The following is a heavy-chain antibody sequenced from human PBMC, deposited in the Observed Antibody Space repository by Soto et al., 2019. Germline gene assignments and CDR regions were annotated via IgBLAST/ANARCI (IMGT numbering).Heavy chain of an antibody. CDR1: GTSISSGNYY. Sequence: SLGLTCTVSGTSISSGNYYWSCIRQHPGTGLEWIAYIYYSRNTYYNPSLKSRVTISVDTSENQFSLKLSSMTAADTAVYYCARSQRFGHWATPFSYYGLDAWSQGTTVTVSS. CDR3: ARSQRFGHWATPFSYYGLDA. V-gene: IGHV4-31*03. J-gene: IGHJ6*02. D-gene: IGHD3-10*01. CDR2: IYYSRNT.